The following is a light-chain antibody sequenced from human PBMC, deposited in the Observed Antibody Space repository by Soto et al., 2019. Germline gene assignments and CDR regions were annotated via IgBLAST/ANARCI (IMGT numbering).Light chain of an antibody. CDR1: SSDVGGYNL. V-gene: IGLV2-23*02. CDR2: EVS. J-gene: IGLJ1*01. Sequence: QSALTQPASVSGSPGQSITISCTGTSSDVGGYNLVSWYQQHPGKAPKLMIFEVSRRPSGVSDRFSGSKSGNTASLTISGLQAEDEADYYCSSYAGSSTCYVFGTGTKLTVL. CDR3: SSYAGSSTCYV.